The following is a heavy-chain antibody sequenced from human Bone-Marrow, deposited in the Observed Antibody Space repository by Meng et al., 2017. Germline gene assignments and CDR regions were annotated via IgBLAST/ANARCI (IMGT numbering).Heavy chain of an antibody. CDR2: IYPGDSET. Sequence: GESLKISCKGSGYTFTTYWIAWVRQMPGKGLEWMGTIYPGDSETRYRPSFQGQVTISADQSISTAYLQWSSLKASDTAMHYCARRHSDYFFDYWGQGVLVTVSS. CDR3: ARRHSDYFFDY. V-gene: IGHV5-51*01. CDR1: GYTFTTYW. D-gene: IGHD4-11*01. J-gene: IGHJ4*02.